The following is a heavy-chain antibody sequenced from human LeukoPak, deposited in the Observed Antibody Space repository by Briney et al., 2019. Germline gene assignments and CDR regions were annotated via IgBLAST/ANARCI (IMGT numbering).Heavy chain of an antibody. Sequence: SETLPLTCSVSGDSISGYYWNWIRESPEKGLEWIGYVSSTGTTFYNASLRSRVTISFDTSKNTFSLTLTSVTASDAAVYYCARQKRQTSATWQQFDAFDIWGQGTVVTVSS. J-gene: IGHJ3*02. V-gene: IGHV4-59*08. CDR3: ARQKRQTSATWQQFDAFDI. CDR2: VSSTGTT. CDR1: GDSISGYY. D-gene: IGHD5-24*01.